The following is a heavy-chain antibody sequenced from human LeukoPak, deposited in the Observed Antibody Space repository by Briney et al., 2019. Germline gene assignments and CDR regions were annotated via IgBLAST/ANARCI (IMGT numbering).Heavy chain of an antibody. J-gene: IGHJ6*02. CDR1: GFTFSSYE. Sequence: TGGSLRLSCAASGFTFSSYEMNWVRQAPGEGLEWVSYISSSGSTTYYADSVKGRFTISRDNAKNSLYLQMNSLRAEDTAVYYCARDRWYQLLTYGMDVWGQGTTVTVSS. V-gene: IGHV3-48*03. CDR3: ARDRWYQLLTYGMDV. CDR2: ISSSGSTT. D-gene: IGHD2-2*01.